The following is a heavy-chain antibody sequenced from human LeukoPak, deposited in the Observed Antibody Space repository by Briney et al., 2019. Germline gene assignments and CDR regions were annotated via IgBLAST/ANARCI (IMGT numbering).Heavy chain of an antibody. D-gene: IGHD4-17*01. V-gene: IGHV3-43D*04. CDR3: AKDPGDYDYYYYYMDV. J-gene: IGHJ6*03. CDR2: ISWDGGST. CDR1: GFTFDDYA. Sequence: GGSLRLSCAASGFTFDDYAMHWVRQVPGKGLEWVSLISWDGGSTYYADSVKGRFTISRDNSKNSLYLQMNSLRAEDTALYYCAKDPGDYDYYYYYMDVWGKGTTVTVSS.